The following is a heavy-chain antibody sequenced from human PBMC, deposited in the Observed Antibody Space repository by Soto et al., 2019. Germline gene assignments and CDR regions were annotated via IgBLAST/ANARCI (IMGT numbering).Heavy chain of an antibody. CDR1: GGTFSSYA. Sequence: SVKVSCKASGGTFSSYAISWVRQAPGQGLEWVGGIIPIFGTANYAQKFQGRVTITADESTSTAYMELSSLRSEDTAVYYCASGRVDHTDYYYGMDVWGQETTVTVSS. V-gene: IGHV1-69*13. CDR2: IIPIFGTA. D-gene: IGHD5-12*01. CDR3: ASGRVDHTDYYYGMDV. J-gene: IGHJ6*02.